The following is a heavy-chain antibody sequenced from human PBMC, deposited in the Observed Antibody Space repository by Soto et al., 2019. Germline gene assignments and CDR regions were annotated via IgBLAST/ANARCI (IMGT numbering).Heavy chain of an antibody. CDR3: ARDRKDSSSWYRDYYYYYYGMDV. D-gene: IGHD6-13*01. CDR2: ISYDGSNK. V-gene: IGHV3-30-3*01. J-gene: IGHJ6*02. Sequence: GGSLRLSCAASGFTFSSYAMHWVRQAPGKGLERVAVISYDGSNKYYADSVKGRFTISRDNSKNTLYLQMNSLRAEDTAVYYCARDRKDSSSWYRDYYYYYYGMDVWGQGTTVTVSS. CDR1: GFTFSSYA.